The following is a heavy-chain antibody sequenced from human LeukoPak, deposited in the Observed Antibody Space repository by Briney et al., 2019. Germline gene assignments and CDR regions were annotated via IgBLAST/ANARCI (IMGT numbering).Heavy chain of an antibody. CDR1: GYSFTSFW. V-gene: IGHV5-51*01. Sequence: GESLKVSCKGSGYSFTSFWIAWVRQMPGKGLEWMGIIYPGDSDTRYSPSFQGQDTVSADKSITTAYLQWSSLKTSDTAMYYCARPLAGSGYYSFHYWGQGTLVTVSS. D-gene: IGHD3-22*01. CDR3: ARPLAGSGYYSFHY. J-gene: IGHJ4*02. CDR2: IYPGDSDT.